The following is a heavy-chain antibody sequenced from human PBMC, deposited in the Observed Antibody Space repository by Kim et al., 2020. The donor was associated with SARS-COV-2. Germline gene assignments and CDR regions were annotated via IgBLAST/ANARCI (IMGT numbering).Heavy chain of an antibody. D-gene: IGHD2-15*01. Sequence: GESLKISCKGSGYSFTSYWIGWVRQMPGKGLEWMGIIYPGDSDTIYSPSFQGQVTISADKSISTAYLQWSSLKASDTAMYYCARHVGYYYYYMDVWGKGTTVTVSS. CDR1: GYSFTSYW. J-gene: IGHJ6*03. CDR2: IYPGDSDT. CDR3: ARHVGYYYYYMDV. V-gene: IGHV5-51*01.